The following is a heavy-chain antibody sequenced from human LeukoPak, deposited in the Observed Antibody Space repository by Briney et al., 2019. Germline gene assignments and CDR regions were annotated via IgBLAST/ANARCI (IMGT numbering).Heavy chain of an antibody. CDR2: IIPILGIA. Sequence: GASVKVSCKASGYTFTGYYMHWVRQAPGQGLEWMGRIIPILGIANYAQKFQGRVTITADKSTSTAYMELSSLRSEDTAVYYCARAKSGYSYGYVYYYGMDVWGQGTTVTVSS. V-gene: IGHV1-69*04. D-gene: IGHD5-18*01. CDR1: GYTFTGYY. J-gene: IGHJ6*02. CDR3: ARAKSGYSYGYVYYYGMDV.